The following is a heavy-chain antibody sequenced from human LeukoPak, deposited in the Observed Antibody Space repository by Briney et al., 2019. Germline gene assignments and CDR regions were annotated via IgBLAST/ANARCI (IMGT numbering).Heavy chain of an antibody. V-gene: IGHV4-31*11. J-gene: IGHJ4*02. CDR1: GGSISSGGYY. Sequence: SETLSLTCAVSGGSISSGGYYWSWIRQHPGKGLEWIGYIYHSGSTYYNPSLKSRVTISVDTSKNQFSLKLSSVTAADTAVYYCARAGGYGYPFDYWGQGTLVTVSS. D-gene: IGHD5-18*01. CDR2: IYHSGST. CDR3: ARAGGYGYPFDY.